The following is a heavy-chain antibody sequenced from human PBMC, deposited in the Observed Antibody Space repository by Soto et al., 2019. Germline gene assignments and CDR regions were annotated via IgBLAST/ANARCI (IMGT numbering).Heavy chain of an antibody. CDR1: GGSISSSSYY. J-gene: IGHJ5*02. V-gene: IGHV4-39*07. CDR3: ARVYYDYVWGSYRLNWFDP. Sequence: SETLSLTCTVSGGSISSSSYYWGWIRQPPGKGLEWIGCIYYSGSTYYNPSLKSRVTISVDTSKNQFSLKLSSVTAADTAVYYCARVYYDYVWGSYRLNWFDPWGQGTLVTVSS. D-gene: IGHD3-16*02. CDR2: IYYSGST.